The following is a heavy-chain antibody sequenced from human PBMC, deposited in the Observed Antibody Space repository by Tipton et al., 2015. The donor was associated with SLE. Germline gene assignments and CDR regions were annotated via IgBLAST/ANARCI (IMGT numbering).Heavy chain of an antibody. CDR1: GYSLTSGYY. CDR3: YYMDV. V-gene: IGHV4-38-2*02. CDR2: IYNSVPG. Sequence: TLSLTCTVSGYSLTSGYYWGWIRQPPGKGLEWMGYIYNSVPGNYNPSLKSRLTISVDTSKNQFSLRLKTVTAEDTAVYYYYYMDVWGKGTTVTVSS. J-gene: IGHJ6*03.